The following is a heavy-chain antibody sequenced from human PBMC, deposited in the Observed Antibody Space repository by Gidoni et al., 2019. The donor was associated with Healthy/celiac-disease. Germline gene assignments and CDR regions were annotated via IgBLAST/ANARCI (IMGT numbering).Heavy chain of an antibody. V-gene: IGHV2-70*15. D-gene: IGHD2-2*01. CDR2: IDWDDDK. Sequence: QVTLRESGPALVKPTQTLTLTCTFSGFSLITSGMCVSWIRQPPGKALEWLARIDWDDDKYYSTSLKTRLTISKDTSKNQVVLTMTNMDPVDTATYYCARMIVPAALFDPWGQGTLVTVSS. CDR3: ARMIVPAALFDP. J-gene: IGHJ5*02. CDR1: GFSLITSGMC.